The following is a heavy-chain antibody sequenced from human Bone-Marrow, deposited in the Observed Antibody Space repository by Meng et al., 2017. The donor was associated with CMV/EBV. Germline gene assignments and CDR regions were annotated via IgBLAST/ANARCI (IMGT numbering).Heavy chain of an antibody. Sequence: GGSLRLSCAASGFTFSSYSMNWVRQAPGKGLEWVSSISSSSSYIYYADSVKGRFTISRDNSKNTLYLQMNSLRAEDTAVYYCAFTRAPYCGGACFDYWGQGTLVTFSS. J-gene: IGHJ4*02. CDR3: AFTRAPYCGGACFDY. CDR2: ISSSSSYI. CDR1: GFTFSSYS. V-gene: IGHV3-21*04. D-gene: IGHD2-21*02.